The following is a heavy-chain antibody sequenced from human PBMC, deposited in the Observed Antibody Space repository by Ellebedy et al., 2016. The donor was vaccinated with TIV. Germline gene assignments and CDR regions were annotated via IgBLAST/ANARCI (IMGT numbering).Heavy chain of an antibody. Sequence: AASVKVSCKASGYAFGSYHMHWVRQAPGQGLEWLGMINPSGGSTRYEQKFQGRVTMTRDTSTSTVYMELSSLSSEDTAVYYCARASGDDWGQGTPVTVSS. J-gene: IGHJ4*02. D-gene: IGHD3-3*01. CDR2: INPSGGST. V-gene: IGHV1-46*01. CDR1: GYAFGSYH. CDR3: ARASGDD.